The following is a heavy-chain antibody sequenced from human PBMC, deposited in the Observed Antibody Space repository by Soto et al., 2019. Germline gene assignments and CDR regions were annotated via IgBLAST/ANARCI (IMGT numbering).Heavy chain of an antibody. Sequence: QITLKESGPTLVKPTRTLTLTCTFSGFSLSTSPLGVRWIRQPPVKALERLALIFSDGAQRYNPALACRLTVTNDTSKNQVVLTMSLVDPVDTATYCCGHSPVVINYFDFWGPGTQVTVSS. D-gene: IGHD2-21*01. CDR2: IFSDGAQ. CDR1: GFSLSTSPLG. J-gene: IGHJ4*02. V-gene: IGHV2-5*02. CDR3: GHSPVVINYFDF.